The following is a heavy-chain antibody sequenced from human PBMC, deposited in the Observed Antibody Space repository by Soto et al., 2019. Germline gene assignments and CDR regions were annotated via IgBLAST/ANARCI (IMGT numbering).Heavy chain of an antibody. V-gene: IGHV1-69*12. CDR3: ARVRVRFLEWLGSEG. Sequence: QVQLVQSGAEVKKPGSSVKVSCKACGGTFSSYAISWVRQAPGQGLEWMGGIIPIFGTANYAQKFQGRVTITADESTSTAYMELSSLRSEDTAVHYCARVRVRFLEWLGSEGWGQGTLVTVSS. CDR2: IIPIFGTA. D-gene: IGHD3-3*01. J-gene: IGHJ4*02. CDR1: GGTFSSYA.